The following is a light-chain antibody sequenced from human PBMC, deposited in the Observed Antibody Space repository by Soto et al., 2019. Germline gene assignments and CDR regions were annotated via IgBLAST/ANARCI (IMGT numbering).Light chain of an antibody. V-gene: IGKV3-20*01. J-gene: IGKJ1*01. CDR2: GAS. Sequence: IVLSQSPGTLSLSPGERATLSCRASHSVSSSYLAWYQQKPGQAPRLLIYGASSRATGIPDRFSGSGSGTDFTLTISRLEPEDFAVYYCQQYGSSPQTFGQGTKVDIK. CDR1: HSVSSSY. CDR3: QQYGSSPQT.